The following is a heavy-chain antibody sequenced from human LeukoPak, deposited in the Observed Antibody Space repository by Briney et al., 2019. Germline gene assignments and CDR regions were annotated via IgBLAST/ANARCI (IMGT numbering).Heavy chain of an antibody. D-gene: IGHD2-2*02. CDR2: ISGSGGST. V-gene: IGHV3-23*01. CDR1: GFTFSSYG. J-gene: IGHJ5*02. Sequence: GGSLRLSCAASGFTFSSYGMSWVRQAPGKGLEWVSAISGSGGSTYYADSVKGRFTISRDNSKDTLYLQMNSLRAEDTAVYYCAKAGYCSSTSCYSNWFDPWGQGTLVTVSS. CDR3: AKAGYCSSTSCYSNWFDP.